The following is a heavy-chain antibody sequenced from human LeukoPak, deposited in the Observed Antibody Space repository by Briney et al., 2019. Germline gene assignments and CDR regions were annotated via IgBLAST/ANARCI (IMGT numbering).Heavy chain of an antibody. CDR2: ISSNGGST. Sequence: GGSLRLSCSASGFTFSSYAMHWVRQAPGRGLEYVSAISSNGGSTNYGDFVKGRFTISRDNAKNSLYLQMNSLRAEDTALYYCAKDNSYGYLDYFDYWGQGTLVTVSS. CDR1: GFTFSSYA. J-gene: IGHJ4*02. D-gene: IGHD5-18*01. V-gene: IGHV3-64*04. CDR3: AKDNSYGYLDYFDY.